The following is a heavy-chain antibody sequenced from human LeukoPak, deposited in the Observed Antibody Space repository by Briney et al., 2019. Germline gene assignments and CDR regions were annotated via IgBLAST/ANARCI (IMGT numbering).Heavy chain of an antibody. J-gene: IGHJ3*02. CDR1: GGSITSYH. CDR3: ARARYVNSFYAFDI. CDR2: IYISGVT. D-gene: IGHD3-9*01. Sequence: SETLSLTCTVSGGSITSYHWSWIRQPAGKGLEWIGRIYISGVTNYNPSLKSRVTMSLDTSKNQFSLKLTSVTAADTAVYYCARARYVNSFYAFDIWGQGTLVTVSS. V-gene: IGHV4-4*07.